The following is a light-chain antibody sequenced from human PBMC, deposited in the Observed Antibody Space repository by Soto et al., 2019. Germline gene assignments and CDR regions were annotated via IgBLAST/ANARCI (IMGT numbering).Light chain of an antibody. CDR2: LGS. CDR3: MQALQSWT. V-gene: IGKV2-28*01. CDR1: QSLLHSNGHNY. J-gene: IGKJ1*01. Sequence: IVVTQSPLSLPVTPGEPSSISCRSSQSLLHSNGHNYLEWYLQXPWXSPXXLIYLGSNRASGVPDRLSGSGSGTDFTLKISRVEAEDVGVYYCMQALQSWTFGQGTKVDIK.